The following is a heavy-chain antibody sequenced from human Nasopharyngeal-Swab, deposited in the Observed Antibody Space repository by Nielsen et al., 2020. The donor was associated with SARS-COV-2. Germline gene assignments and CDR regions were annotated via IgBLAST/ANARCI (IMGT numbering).Heavy chain of an antibody. V-gene: IGHV3-9*01. CDR3: AKDKEVLGYYGMDV. D-gene: IGHD3-10*01. J-gene: IGHJ6*02. CDR2: ISWDSGTM. Sequence: SLKISCAASGFTFDDYAMHWVRQAPGKGLEWVSLISWDSGTMGYADSLKGRFTISRDNAKNSLYLQMNSLRAEDTALYYCAKDKEVLGYYGMDVWGQGTTVTVSS. CDR1: GFTFDDYA.